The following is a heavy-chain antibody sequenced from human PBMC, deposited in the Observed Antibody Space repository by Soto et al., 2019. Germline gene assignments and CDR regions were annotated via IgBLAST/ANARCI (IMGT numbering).Heavy chain of an antibody. V-gene: IGHV1-18*04. D-gene: IGHD2-2*02. J-gene: IGHJ6*02. CDR2: ISAYNGNT. CDR3: ARDIVVVPAAIRYYYYGMDV. Sequence: ASVKVSCKASGYTFTSYGISWVRQAPGQGLEWMGWISAYNGNTNYAQKLQGRVTMTTDTSTSTAYMELRSLRSDETAVYYCARDIVVVPAAIRYYYYGMDVWGQGTTVTVSS. CDR1: GYTFTSYG.